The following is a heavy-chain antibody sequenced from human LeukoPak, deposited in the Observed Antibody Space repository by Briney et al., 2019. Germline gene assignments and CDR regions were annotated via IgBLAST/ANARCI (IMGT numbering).Heavy chain of an antibody. J-gene: IGHJ3*02. CDR1: GFTFDDYA. D-gene: IGHD6-19*01. CDR3: ARGVRSGWYVAFDI. V-gene: IGHV3-9*01. CDR2: ISWNSGSI. Sequence: QSGGSLRLSCAASGFTFDDYAMHWVRQAPGKGLEWVSGISWNSGSIGYADSVKGRFTISRDNAKNSLYLQMNSLRAEDTALYYCARGVRSGWYVAFDIWGQGTMVTVSS.